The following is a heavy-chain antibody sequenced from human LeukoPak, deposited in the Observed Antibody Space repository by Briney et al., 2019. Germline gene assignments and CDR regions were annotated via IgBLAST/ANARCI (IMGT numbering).Heavy chain of an antibody. J-gene: IGHJ4*02. CDR1: GFTFSSYW. Sequence: GGSLRLSCAASGFTFSSYWMSWVRQAPGKGLEWVANIKQDGSEKYYVDSVKGRFTISRDNAKNSLYLQMNSLRAEDTAVYYCASGGPRSSSTWTNGWGQGTLVTVSS. CDR3: ASGGPRSSSTWTNG. D-gene: IGHD6-13*01. CDR2: IKQDGSEK. V-gene: IGHV3-7*01.